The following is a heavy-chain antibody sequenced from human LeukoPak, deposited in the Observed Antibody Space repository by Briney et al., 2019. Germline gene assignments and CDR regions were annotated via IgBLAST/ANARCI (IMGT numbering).Heavy chain of an antibody. D-gene: IGHD3-9*01. V-gene: IGHV4-30-4*01. Sequence: PSETLSLTCTVSGGSITSGDYYWSWIRQPPGKGLEWIGYSYYSGSTNYNPSLKSRVTISVDTSKNQFSLKLSSVTAADTAVYYCARQRYDILTGHKRSNFDYWGQGTLVTVSS. CDR3: ARQRYDILTGHKRSNFDY. CDR1: GGSITSGDYY. J-gene: IGHJ4*02. CDR2: SYYSGST.